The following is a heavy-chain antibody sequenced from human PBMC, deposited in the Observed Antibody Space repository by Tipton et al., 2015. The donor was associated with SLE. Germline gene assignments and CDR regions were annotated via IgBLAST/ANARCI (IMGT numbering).Heavy chain of an antibody. CDR1: CGSLSSGRYY. CDR2: IYYSGST. D-gene: IGHD6-13*01. Sequence: TLSLTCTVSCGSLSSGRYYWSWIRQPAGEGVEWIGYIYYSGSTNYNPSLKSRVTISVDTSKNQFTLKLSSVTTADTAVYYCAGAPRQQPFDYWGQGTLVTVSS. CDR3: AGAPRQQPFDY. V-gene: IGHV4-61*10. J-gene: IGHJ4*02.